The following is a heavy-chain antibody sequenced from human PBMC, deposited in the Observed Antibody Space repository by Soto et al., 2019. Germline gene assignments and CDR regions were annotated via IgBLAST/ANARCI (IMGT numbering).Heavy chain of an antibody. Sequence: LVESGGGLVKPGGSIRLSCAASGFIFRNAWMSWVRQAPGKGLEWVGRIKSKSSGGTTDYAAPVEGRVTLRRDDSNRILYLQMGRAPVADTAVYFCTSEKGWRPSPLHSWGQGALVTVSS. D-gene: IGHD3-10*01. J-gene: IGHJ4*02. CDR1: GFIFRNAW. CDR2: IKSKSSGGTT. CDR3: TSEKGWRPSPLHS. V-gene: IGHV3-15*01.